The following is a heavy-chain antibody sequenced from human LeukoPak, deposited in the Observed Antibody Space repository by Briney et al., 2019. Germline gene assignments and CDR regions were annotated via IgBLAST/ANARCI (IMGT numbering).Heavy chain of an antibody. J-gene: IGHJ5*02. CDR3: ARDLRCSSTSSYFPQNNWFDP. V-gene: IGHV4-59*01. D-gene: IGHD2-2*01. CDR2: IYYSGST. Sequence: SETLSLTCTVSGGSISSYYWSWIRQPPGKGLEWIGYIYYSGSTNYNPSLKSRVTISVDTSKNQFSLKLSSVTAADTAVYYCARDLRCSSTSSYFPQNNWFDPWGQGTLVTVSS. CDR1: GGSISSYY.